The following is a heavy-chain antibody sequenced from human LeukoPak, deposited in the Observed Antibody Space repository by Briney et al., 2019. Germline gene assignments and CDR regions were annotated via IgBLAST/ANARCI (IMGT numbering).Heavy chain of an antibody. V-gene: IGHV4-59*01. CDR2: IYYSGST. J-gene: IGHJ4*02. Sequence: SETLSLTCTVSGGSISSYYWSWIRQPPGKGLEWIGYIYYSGSTNYNPSLKSRVTISVDTCKNQFSLKLSSVTAADTAVYYCAREREGDFDYWGQGTLVTVSS. CDR1: GGSISSYY. CDR3: AREREGDFDY. D-gene: IGHD5-24*01.